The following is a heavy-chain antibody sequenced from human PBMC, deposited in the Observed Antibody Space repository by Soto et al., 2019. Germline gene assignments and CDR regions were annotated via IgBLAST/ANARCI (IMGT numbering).Heavy chain of an antibody. CDR2: IIYDGSTK. Sequence: QVQLVESGGGVVQPGRSLRLSCAASGFTFSSYGMHWVRQAPGKGLEWVAVIIYDGSTKYYADSVKGRFTFSRDNSKSTLYLQMNSLRAEDTAVYYCAKDRMGAGVRGYFDYWGQGTLVTVSS. V-gene: IGHV3-30*18. CDR3: AKDRMGAGVRGYFDY. J-gene: IGHJ4*02. D-gene: IGHD3-10*01. CDR1: GFTFSSYG.